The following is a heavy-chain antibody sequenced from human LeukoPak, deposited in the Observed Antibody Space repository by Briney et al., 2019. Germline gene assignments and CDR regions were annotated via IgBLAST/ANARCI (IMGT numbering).Heavy chain of an antibody. Sequence: GGSLTLFCAASVFTFNSYGEHWAPEAPGKGLEWVAVIWYDGSNKYYADSVMSRFTISRDNSKNTLYLQMSRLRAEDTAVYYCATLVATGSDYWGQGTLVTVSS. D-gene: IGHD5-12*01. CDR3: ATLVATGSDY. J-gene: IGHJ4*02. CDR2: IWYDGSNK. V-gene: IGHV3-33*01. CDR1: VFTFNSYG.